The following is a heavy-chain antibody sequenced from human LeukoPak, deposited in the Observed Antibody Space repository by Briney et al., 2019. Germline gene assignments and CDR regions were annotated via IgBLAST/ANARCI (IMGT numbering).Heavy chain of an antibody. CDR1: GGTFSTYYA. CDR2: IIPIVGTA. Sequence: RASVKVSCKASGGTFSTYYAISWVRQAPGQGLEWMGRIIPIVGTANYAQKFQGRVTMTADKSTGTVYMELSSLRSGDTAVYYCARGITVVRGVIKGGMDVWGQGTTVTVSS. CDR3: ARGITVVRGVIKGGMDV. J-gene: IGHJ6*02. D-gene: IGHD3-10*01. V-gene: IGHV1-69*04.